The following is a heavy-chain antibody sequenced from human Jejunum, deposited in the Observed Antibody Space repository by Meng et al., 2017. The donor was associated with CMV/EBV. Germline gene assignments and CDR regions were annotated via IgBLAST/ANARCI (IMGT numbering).Heavy chain of an antibody. V-gene: IGHV1-2*02. D-gene: IGHD1-26*01. CDR1: GYTLTDYY. CDR3: AKDGGSFLDYYLDF. J-gene: IGHJ4*02. CDR2: VNPDTGDT. Sequence: ASGYTLTDYYMQWARQAPGQGLEWMGWVNPDTGDTNYAQKFQGRVTVTRDMSINTVYMELTRLRSDDTAVYYCAKDGGSFLDYYLDFWGQGTLVTVSS.